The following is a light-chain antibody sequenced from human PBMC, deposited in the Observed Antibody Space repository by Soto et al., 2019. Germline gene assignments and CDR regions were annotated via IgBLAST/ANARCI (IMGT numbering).Light chain of an antibody. Sequence: IVLTQSPATMSLSPGERATLSCRASQSVSSYLAWYQQKPGQAPRLLIYDASNRATGIPARFSGSGSGTDFTLTISSLQPEDFATYYCQQLHSYPFTFGQGTRLEIK. CDR3: QQLHSYPFT. CDR1: QSVSSY. V-gene: IGKV3-11*01. J-gene: IGKJ5*01. CDR2: DAS.